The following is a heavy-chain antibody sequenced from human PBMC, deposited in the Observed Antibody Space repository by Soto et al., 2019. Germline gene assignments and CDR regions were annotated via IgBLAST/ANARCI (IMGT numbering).Heavy chain of an antibody. J-gene: IGHJ4*02. V-gene: IGHV1-2*04. CDR2: INPNSGGT. D-gene: IGHD6-13*01. CDR3: ARDPGMAAPAPLDY. CDR1: GYTFTGYY. Sequence: ASVKVSCKASGYTFTGYYMRWVRQAPGQGLEWMGWINPNSGGTNYAQKFQGWVTMTRDTSISTAYMELSRLRSDDTAVYYCARDPGMAAPAPLDYWGQGTLVTVSS.